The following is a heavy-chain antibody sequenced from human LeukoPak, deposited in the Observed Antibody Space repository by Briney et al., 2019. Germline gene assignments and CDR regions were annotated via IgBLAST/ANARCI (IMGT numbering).Heavy chain of an antibody. J-gene: IGHJ4*02. CDR1: GFTFSSYA. V-gene: IGHV3-23*01. CDR2: INGSGGST. D-gene: IGHD3-22*01. CDR3: AKASAMIVVVSKYFDY. Sequence: GGSLRLSCAASGFTFSSYAMSWVRQAPGKGLEWVSDINGSGGSTYYADSVKGRFTISRDNSKNTLYLQMNSLRAEDTAVYYCAKASAMIVVVSKYFDYWGQGTLVTVSS.